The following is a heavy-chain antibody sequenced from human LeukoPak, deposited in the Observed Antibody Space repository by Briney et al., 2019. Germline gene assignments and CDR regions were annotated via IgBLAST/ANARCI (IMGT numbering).Heavy chain of an antibody. Sequence: GRSLRLSCAASGFTFSSYAMHWVRQAPGKGLEWVAVISYDGSNKYYADSVKGRFTISRDNSKNTLYPQMNSLRAEDTAVYYCARDPFMIVVVEDLYYFDYWGQGTLVTVSS. CDR2: ISYDGSNK. V-gene: IGHV3-30-3*01. J-gene: IGHJ4*02. D-gene: IGHD3-22*01. CDR3: ARDPFMIVVVEDLYYFDY. CDR1: GFTFSSYA.